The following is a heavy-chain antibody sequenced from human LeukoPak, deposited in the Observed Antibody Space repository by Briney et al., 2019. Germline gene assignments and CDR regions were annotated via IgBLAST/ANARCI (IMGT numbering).Heavy chain of an antibody. CDR1: GGSISSYY. CDR3: ARRYYGSGSNWFDP. CDR2: IYYRGST. J-gene: IGHJ5*02. Sequence: SETLSLTCTVSGGSISSYYWSWIRQPPGKGLEWIGYIYYRGSTNYNPSLKSRATISVDTSKNQFSLKLSSVTAADTAVYYCARRYYGSGSNWFDPWGQGTLVTVSS. D-gene: IGHD3-10*01. V-gene: IGHV4-59*08.